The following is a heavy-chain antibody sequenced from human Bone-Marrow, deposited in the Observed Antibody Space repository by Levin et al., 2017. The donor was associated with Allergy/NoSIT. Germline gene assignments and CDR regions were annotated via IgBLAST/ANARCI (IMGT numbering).Heavy chain of an antibody. CDR2: IKSQTDGGTI. J-gene: IGHJ5*02. Sequence: GESLKISCAASGFSLTNAWMSWVRQAPGKGLEWVGRIKSQTDGGTIDYAAPVKGRFTLSRDDSKNVLYLQMNSLKTEDTAMYYCTRDEACSGGTCYSYNWFDPWGQGTLVTVSS. CDR3: TRDEACSGGTCYSYNWFDP. CDR1: GFSLTNAW. V-gene: IGHV3-15*01. D-gene: IGHD2-15*01.